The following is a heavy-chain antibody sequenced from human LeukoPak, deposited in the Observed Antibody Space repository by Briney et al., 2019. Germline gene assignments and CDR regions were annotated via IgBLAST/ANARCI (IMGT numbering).Heavy chain of an antibody. CDR3: AKDNGIVVVSYGMDV. D-gene: IGHD3-22*01. CDR1: GFTFSSYG. V-gene: IGHV3-33*03. Sequence: GGSLRLSCAASGFTFSSYGMHWVRQAPGKGLEWVAVIWYDGSNKYYADSVKGRFTISRDNAKNSLYLQMNSLRAEDTALYYCAKDNGIVVVSYGMDVWGQGTTVTVSS. CDR2: IWYDGSNK. J-gene: IGHJ6*02.